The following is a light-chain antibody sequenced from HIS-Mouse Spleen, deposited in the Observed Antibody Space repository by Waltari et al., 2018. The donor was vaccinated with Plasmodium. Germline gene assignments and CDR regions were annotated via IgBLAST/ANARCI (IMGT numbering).Light chain of an antibody. V-gene: IGKV1-8*01. CDR1: QGISSY. J-gene: IGKJ2*01. CDR2: AAS. Sequence: AIRMTQSPSSFSASTGDRVTITCRASQGISSYLAWYQQKPGKAPKLLIYAASTLQSGFPSRFIGSGSGTDFTLTISCLQSEDFATYNCQQYYSYPYTFGQGTKLEIK. CDR3: QQYYSYPYT.